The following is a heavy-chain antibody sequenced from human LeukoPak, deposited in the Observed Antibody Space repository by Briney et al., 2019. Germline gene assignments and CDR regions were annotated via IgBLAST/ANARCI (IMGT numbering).Heavy chain of an antibody. CDR2: ISTSSRST. Sequence: GGSLRLSCTASGFTFSGFSMHWVRQAPGEGLEWLSYISTSSRSTYYADSVKGRFTISRDNAKNTLFLDMHSLRPGDSAVYYCARSAVRGVACDYWGQGTLLTVSS. D-gene: IGHD3-10*01. CDR1: GFTFSGFS. J-gene: IGHJ4*02. V-gene: IGHV3-48*01. CDR3: ARSAVRGVACDY.